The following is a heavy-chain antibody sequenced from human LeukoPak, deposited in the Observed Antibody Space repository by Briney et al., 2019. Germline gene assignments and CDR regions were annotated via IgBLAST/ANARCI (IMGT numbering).Heavy chain of an antibody. CDR1: GFSFNSYA. Sequence: GGALRLSCAASGFSFNSYAMSWVRQAPGKGLEWVSAISGSGGRTHFADSVKGRFTISRDKSKNTMSLQMNSLRAEDTAVYFCAKDREYSSSWNYYFDYWGQGTLVTVSS. CDR2: ISGSGGRT. CDR3: AKDREYSSSWNYYFDY. D-gene: IGHD6-13*01. V-gene: IGHV3-23*01. J-gene: IGHJ4*02.